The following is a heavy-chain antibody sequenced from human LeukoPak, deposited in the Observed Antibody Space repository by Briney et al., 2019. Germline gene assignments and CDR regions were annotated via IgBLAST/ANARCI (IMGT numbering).Heavy chain of an antibody. V-gene: IGHV3-33*01. CDR3: ARDGTTVTHLDY. J-gene: IGHJ4*02. CDR1: GFTFSSYG. Sequence: GGSLRLSCAASGFTFSSYGMHWVRQAPGKGLEWVGVIWYDGSNKYYADSVKGRFTISRDNSKNTLYLQMNSLRVEDTAVYYCARDGTTVTHLDYWGQGTLVTVSS. CDR2: IWYDGSNK. D-gene: IGHD4-17*01.